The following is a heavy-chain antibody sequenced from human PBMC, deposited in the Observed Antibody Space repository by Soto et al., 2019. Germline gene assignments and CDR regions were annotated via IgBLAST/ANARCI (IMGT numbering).Heavy chain of an antibody. CDR3: ARGSVKYSSQPTTAFDI. J-gene: IGHJ3*02. D-gene: IGHD6-6*01. CDR1: GYTFTSYG. CDR2: ISAYNGNT. V-gene: IGHV1-18*01. Sequence: ASVKVSCKASGYTFTSYGISWVRQAPGQGLEWMGWISAYNGNTNYAQKLQGRVTMTTDTSTSTAYMELRSLRSDDTAVYYCARGSVKYSSQPTTAFDIWGQGTMVTVSS.